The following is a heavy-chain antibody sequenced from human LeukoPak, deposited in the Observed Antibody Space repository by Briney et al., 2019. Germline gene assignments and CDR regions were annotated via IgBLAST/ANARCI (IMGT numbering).Heavy chain of an antibody. Sequence: GGSLRLSCAASGFTFSSSAMNWVRQAPGKGLEWVSTISGSGDRTYYADSVKGRFTISRDNSKNTLFLQMNSLRAEDTAVYYCAKGYYGSGSYGWFDYWGQGTLVTVSS. J-gene: IGHJ4*02. CDR2: ISGSGDRT. CDR1: GFTFSSSA. V-gene: IGHV3-23*01. D-gene: IGHD3-10*01. CDR3: AKGYYGSGSYGWFDY.